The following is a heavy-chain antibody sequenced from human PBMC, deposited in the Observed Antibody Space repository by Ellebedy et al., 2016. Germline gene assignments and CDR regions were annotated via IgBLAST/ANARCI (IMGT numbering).Heavy chain of an antibody. CDR3: ARGLAEFDP. CDR1: GGSISSSSYY. J-gene: IGHJ5*02. V-gene: IGHV4-39*07. CDR2: IYYSGST. D-gene: IGHD3-3*02. Sequence: SETLSLTCTVSGGSISSSSYYWGWIRQPPGEGLEWIGSIYYSGSTYYNPSLKSRVTISVDTSKNQFSLKLSSVTAADTAVYYCARGLAEFDPWGQGTLVTVSS.